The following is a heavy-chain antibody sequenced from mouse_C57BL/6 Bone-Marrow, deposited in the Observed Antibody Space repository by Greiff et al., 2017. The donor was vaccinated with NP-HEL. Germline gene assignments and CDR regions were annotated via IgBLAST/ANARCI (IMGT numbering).Heavy chain of an antibody. D-gene: IGHD3-3*01. J-gene: IGHJ1*03. CDR1: GFTFSDYG. V-gene: IGHV5-17*01. CDR3: ARTRPLGSWYFDV. CDR2: ISSGSSTI. Sequence: EVKVVESGGGLVKPGGFLKLSCAASGFTFSDYGMHWVRQAPEKGLEWVAYISSGSSTIYYADTVKGRFTISRDNAKNTLFLQMTSLRSEDTAMSYCARTRPLGSWYFDVWGTGTTVTVSS.